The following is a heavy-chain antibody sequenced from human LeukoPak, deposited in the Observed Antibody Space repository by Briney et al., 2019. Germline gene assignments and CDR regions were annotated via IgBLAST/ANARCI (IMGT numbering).Heavy chain of an antibody. D-gene: IGHD1-26*01. J-gene: IGHJ4*02. Sequence: SETLSLTCTVSGYSISSGYYWGWIRQPPGKGLEWIGSIYHSGSTYYNPSLKSRVTISVDTSKNQFSLKLSSVTAADTAVYYCARGLGATSGDFDYWGQGTLVTVSS. CDR1: GYSISSGYY. CDR3: ARGLGATSGDFDY. V-gene: IGHV4-38-2*02. CDR2: IYHSGST.